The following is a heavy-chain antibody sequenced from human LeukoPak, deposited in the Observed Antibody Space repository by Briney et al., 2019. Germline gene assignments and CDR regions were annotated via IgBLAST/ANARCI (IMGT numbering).Heavy chain of an antibody. V-gene: IGHV5-51*01. CDR3: ARHFVPGIAAAAIDY. CDR2: IYPGDSDT. D-gene: IGHD6-13*01. Sequence: GESLKISCKGSGYSFTSYWIGWARQMPGKGLEWMGIIYPGDSDTRYSPSFQGQVTISADKSISTAYLQWSSLKASDTAMYYCARHFVPGIAAAAIDYWGQGTLVTVSS. J-gene: IGHJ4*02. CDR1: GYSFTSYW.